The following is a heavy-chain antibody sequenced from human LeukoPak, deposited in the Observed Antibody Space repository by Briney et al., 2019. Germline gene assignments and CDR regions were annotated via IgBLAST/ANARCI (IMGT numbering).Heavy chain of an antibody. V-gene: IGHV3-30*18. Sequence: GGSLRLSCAASGFTFSSYGMHWVRQAPGKGLEWVAVISYDGSNKYYADSVKGRFTISRVNSKNTLYLQMNSLRAEDTAVYYCAKDQQGFDYWGQGTLVTVSS. CDR3: AKDQQGFDY. D-gene: IGHD6-13*01. J-gene: IGHJ4*02. CDR2: ISYDGSNK. CDR1: GFTFSSYG.